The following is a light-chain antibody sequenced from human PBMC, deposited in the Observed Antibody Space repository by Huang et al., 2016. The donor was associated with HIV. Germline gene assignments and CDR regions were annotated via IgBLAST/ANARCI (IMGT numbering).Light chain of an antibody. CDR2: SAS. V-gene: IGKV1-39*01. Sequence: DIQMTQSPSSLSASVGDRVTITCRSSQTISNSLSWYQQKPGQAPKLLIHSASSLQSGVPSRFSGSGSVTDFALSISSLQPDDSATYYCQQSYTTPRTFGQGTRVEIK. J-gene: IGKJ1*01. CDR3: QQSYTTPRT. CDR1: QTISNS.